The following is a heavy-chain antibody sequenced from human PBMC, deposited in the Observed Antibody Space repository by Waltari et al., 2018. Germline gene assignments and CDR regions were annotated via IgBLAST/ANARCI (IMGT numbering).Heavy chain of an antibody. D-gene: IGHD3-16*01. CDR3: ARGGGPRTVVALTFGL. V-gene: IGHV1-18*01. Sequence: QVQLVQSGPEVKKPGASVKVSCKASGYTFTNFGVNWVRQAPGKGLEWLGWISRYNGYADYEHTFQGRVTMTTDTSTKTAYLELTSLRSGDTAVYCCARGGGPRTVVALTFGLWGQGTLITVSS. J-gene: IGHJ4*02. CDR1: GYTFTNFG. CDR2: ISRYNGYA.